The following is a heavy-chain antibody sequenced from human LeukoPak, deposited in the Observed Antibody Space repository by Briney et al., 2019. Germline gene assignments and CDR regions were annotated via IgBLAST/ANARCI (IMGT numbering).Heavy chain of an antibody. CDR1: GYSISSGYY. CDR2: IYHSGST. J-gene: IGHJ5*02. V-gene: IGHV4-38-2*01. D-gene: IGHD2-8*01. CDR3: ARAMVYVLNWFDP. Sequence: SATLSLTCAVSGYSISSGYYWGWIRQPPGKGLEWIGSIYHSGSTYYNSSLKSRVTISVDTSKNQFSLKLSSVTAADTAVYYCARAMVYVLNWFDPWGQGTLVTVSS.